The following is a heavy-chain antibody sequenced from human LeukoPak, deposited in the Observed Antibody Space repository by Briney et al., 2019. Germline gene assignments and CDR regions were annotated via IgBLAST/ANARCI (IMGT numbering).Heavy chain of an antibody. J-gene: IGHJ4*02. Sequence: GGSLRPSCSASGFTFTSYAMHWVRQAPGRGLEYVSSISSNGGNTYYADSVKGRFTISRDNSKNTLYIQMNSLRAEDTAVYYCARDWWEVAYFDYWGQGTLVTVSS. D-gene: IGHD1-26*01. CDR1: GFTFTSYA. V-gene: IGHV3-64*04. CDR3: ARDWWEVAYFDY. CDR2: ISSNGGNT.